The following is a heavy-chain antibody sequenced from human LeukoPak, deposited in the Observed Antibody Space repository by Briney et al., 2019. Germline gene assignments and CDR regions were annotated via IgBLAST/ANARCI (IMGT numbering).Heavy chain of an antibody. V-gene: IGHV4-34*01. CDR1: GGSFSGYY. Sequence: SETLSLTCAVYGGSFSGYYWSWIRQPPGKGLEWIGEINHSGSTNYNPSLRSRVTISVDTSKNQFSLKLSCVTAAETGVYYCARGRKTGGYAYWGQGTLVTVSS. D-gene: IGHD5-12*01. CDR2: INHSGST. CDR3: ARGRKTGGYAY. J-gene: IGHJ4*02.